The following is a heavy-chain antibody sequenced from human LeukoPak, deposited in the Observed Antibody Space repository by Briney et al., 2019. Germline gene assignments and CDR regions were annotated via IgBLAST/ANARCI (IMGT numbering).Heavy chain of an antibody. J-gene: IGHJ6*03. Sequence: GSAESLRLSCAASGFSFDDNGMSWVRQPPGKGMEWVCGINWDGGSTGYANSVEGRFTISRDNDKNSLYLQMNSLRAEDTALYACARELLLWSYLCMDVWGKGTTVTVSS. V-gene: IGHV3-20*01. CDR3: ARELLLWSYLCMDV. CDR1: GFSFDDNG. D-gene: IGHD3-10*01. CDR2: INWDGGST.